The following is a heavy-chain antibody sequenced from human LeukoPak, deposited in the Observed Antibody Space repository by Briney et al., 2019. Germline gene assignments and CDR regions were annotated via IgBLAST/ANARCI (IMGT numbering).Heavy chain of an antibody. J-gene: IGHJ3*01. CDR3: AGDPPGTPVGFDV. CDR1: AGTFNTYA. Sequence: SVKVSCKASAGTFNTYAVSWVRQAPGQGLEWMGRITPLSATPSQSQWIQGRVTITADISTNTVFLDLSSLRSEDTALYFCAGDPPGTPVGFDVWGQGTMVTVSS. D-gene: IGHD3-10*01. CDR2: ITPLSATP. V-gene: IGHV1-69*06.